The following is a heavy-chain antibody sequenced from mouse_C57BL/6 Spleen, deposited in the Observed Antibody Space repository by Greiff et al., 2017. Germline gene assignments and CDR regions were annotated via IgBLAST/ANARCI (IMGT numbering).Heavy chain of an antibody. J-gene: IGHJ2*01. Sequence: VQLQQSGAELVKPGASVKLSCKASGYTFTEYTIHWVKQRSGQGLEWIGWFYPGSGSIKYNEKFKDKATLPADKSSSPVYMELSRLTSDDAAVYFCARHEESRYYFDYWGQGTTLTVSS. D-gene: IGHD1-1*01. CDR3: ARHEESRYYFDY. CDR1: GYTFTEYT. CDR2: FYPGSGSI. V-gene: IGHV1-62-2*01.